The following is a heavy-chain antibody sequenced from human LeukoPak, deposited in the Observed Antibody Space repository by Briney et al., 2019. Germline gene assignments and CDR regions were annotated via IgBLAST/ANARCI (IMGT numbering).Heavy chain of an antibody. V-gene: IGHV3-23*01. CDR1: GFTLSSYA. CDR2: ITGNVDTT. CDR3: AKKDRSWPYWYFEL. J-gene: IGHJ2*01. D-gene: IGHD6-13*01. Sequence: GGSLRLSCAASGFTLSSYAMNWVRQAPGKGLEWVSAITGNVDTTYYADSVKGRFTISRDTSKNTLSLQMNSLRAEDTAVYYCAKKDRSWPYWYFELWGRGTLVTVSS.